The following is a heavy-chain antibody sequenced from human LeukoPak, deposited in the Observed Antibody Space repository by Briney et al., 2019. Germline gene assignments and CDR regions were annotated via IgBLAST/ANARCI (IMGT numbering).Heavy chain of an antibody. CDR1: GFSFNDAW. CDR3: TTDTRRVVVPK. V-gene: IGHV3-15*01. J-gene: IGHJ4*02. D-gene: IGHD2-15*01. Sequence: PGGSLRLSCAASGFSFNDAWMSWVRQAAGKGLEWVGRIKRKTDGGTTDYAAPVKGRFTISRDDSKTSLYLQMNSLKTEDTAVYYCTTDTRRVVVPKWGQGTLVTVSS. CDR2: IKRKTDGGTT.